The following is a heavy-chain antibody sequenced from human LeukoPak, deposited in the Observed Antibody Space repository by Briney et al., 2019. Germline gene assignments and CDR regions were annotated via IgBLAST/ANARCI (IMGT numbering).Heavy chain of an antibody. V-gene: IGHV3-53*01. Sequence: PGGSLRLSCAASGFTVSSNYMSWVRQAPGKGLEWVSVIYSGGSTYYADSVKGRFTISRDNSKNTLYLQMNSLRAEDTAVYYCASGREYYYMDVWGKGTTVTISS. CDR3: ASGREYYYMDV. D-gene: IGHD1-14*01. J-gene: IGHJ6*03. CDR2: IYSGGST. CDR1: GFTVSSNY.